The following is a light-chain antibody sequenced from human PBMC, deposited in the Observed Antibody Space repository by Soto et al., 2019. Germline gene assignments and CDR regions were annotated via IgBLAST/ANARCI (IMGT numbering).Light chain of an antibody. CDR1: QSVSSN. CDR2: GAS. CDR3: QQYNNCPIT. J-gene: IGKJ5*01. V-gene: IGKV3-15*01. Sequence: IGMYQSLAILSVSHGERATLSCRASQSVSSNLAWYQQKPGQAPRLLIYGASTRATGIPARFSGSGSGTDFTLTISSLQSEDFAVYYCQQYNNCPITFGQGTRLEIK.